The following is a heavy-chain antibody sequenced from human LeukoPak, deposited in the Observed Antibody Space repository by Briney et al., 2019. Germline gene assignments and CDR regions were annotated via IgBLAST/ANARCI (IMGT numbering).Heavy chain of an antibody. Sequence: SETLSLTCTVSGGSISSGSYCWSWIRQPAGKGLEWIGRIYTSGSTNYNPSLKSRVTISVDTSKNQFSLKLSSVTAADTAVYYCARATVYYYDSSGYYYVYYFDYWGQGTLVTVSS. D-gene: IGHD3-22*01. V-gene: IGHV4-61*02. CDR1: GGSISSGSYC. CDR3: ARATVYYYDSSGYYYVYYFDY. CDR2: IYTSGST. J-gene: IGHJ4*02.